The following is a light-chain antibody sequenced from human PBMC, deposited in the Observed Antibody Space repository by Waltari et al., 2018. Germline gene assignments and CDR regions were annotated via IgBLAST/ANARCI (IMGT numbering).Light chain of an antibody. CDR3: QHYGSSRRWT. Sequence: EIVLTQSPGTLSLSLGERATLSCRASQSVSSSYLAWYQQTPGQAPRLLIYGASSRATGIPDRCSGSGSRTDFTLTISRLEPEDFAVYYCQHYGSSRRWTFGQGTKVEIK. CDR1: QSVSSSY. J-gene: IGKJ1*01. CDR2: GAS. V-gene: IGKV3-20*01.